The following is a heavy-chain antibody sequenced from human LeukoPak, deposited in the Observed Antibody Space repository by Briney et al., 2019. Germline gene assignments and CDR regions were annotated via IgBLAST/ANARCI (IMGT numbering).Heavy chain of an antibody. J-gene: IGHJ4*02. Sequence: GGSLRLSCAASEFTVSSNYMHWVRQAPGKGLEWVAFIRYDGSNKYYADSVKGRFTISRDNSKNTLYLQMNSLRAEDTAVYYCAKGRTLGYCSSTSCLGAYFDYWGQGTLVTVSS. CDR3: AKGRTLGYCSSTSCLGAYFDY. V-gene: IGHV3-30*02. D-gene: IGHD2-2*01. CDR2: IRYDGSNK. CDR1: EFTVSSNY.